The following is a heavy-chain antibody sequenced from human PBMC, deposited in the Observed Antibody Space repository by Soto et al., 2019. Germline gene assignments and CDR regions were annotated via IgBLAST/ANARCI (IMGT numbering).Heavy chain of an antibody. V-gene: IGHV3-23*01. J-gene: IGHJ6*03. D-gene: IGHD3-10*01. CDR1: GFTFSSYA. CDR3: AKNLYVSGGYMDV. Sequence: GGSLRLSCAASGFTFSSYAMSWVSQAPAKGLEWVSVISDSGGGTYYADSVKGRFTISRDNSKNTLYLQLNSLRAEDTAVYYCAKNLYVSGGYMDVWGKGTTVTVSS. CDR2: ISDSGGGT.